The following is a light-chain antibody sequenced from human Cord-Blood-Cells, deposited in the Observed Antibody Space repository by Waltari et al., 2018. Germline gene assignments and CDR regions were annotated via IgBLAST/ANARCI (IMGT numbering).Light chain of an antibody. V-gene: IGKV4-1*01. CDR3: QQYYSTPWT. CDR2: WAS. J-gene: IGKJ1*01. Sequence: DIVMTQSPVSLAVSLGERATIHCTSSQSVLYSSNNKNYLAWYQQKPGQPPKLLIYWASTRESGVPDRFSGSGSGTDFTLTISSLQAEDVAVYYCQQYYSTPWTFGQGTKVEIK. CDR1: QSVLYSSNNKNY.